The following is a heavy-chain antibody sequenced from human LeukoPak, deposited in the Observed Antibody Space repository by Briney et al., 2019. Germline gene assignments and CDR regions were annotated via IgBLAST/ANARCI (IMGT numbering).Heavy chain of an antibody. D-gene: IGHD4-17*01. Sequence: GGSLRLSCAASGFTFSDYYMSWIRQAPGKGLEWVSYISSSGSTIYYADSVKGRLTISRDNAKNSLYLQMNSLRAEDTAVYYCARDATRLYGDYGDAFDIWGQGTMVTVSS. V-gene: IGHV3-11*01. CDR3: ARDATRLYGDYGDAFDI. CDR1: GFTFSDYY. J-gene: IGHJ3*02. CDR2: ISSSGSTI.